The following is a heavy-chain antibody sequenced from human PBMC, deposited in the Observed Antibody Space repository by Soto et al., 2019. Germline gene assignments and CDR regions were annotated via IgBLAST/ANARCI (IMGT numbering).Heavy chain of an antibody. CDR2: ISGSRNTI. Sequence: QVELVESGGGLVKPGGSLRLSCTASGFSFSDYYMSWIRQAPGKGLECVSYISGSRNTIFYADSVKGRFTISRDNAKKALFLQMTDLRDEDTAVYYCASYPYSGCYLDYWGRGTQVTVSS. CDR3: ASYPYSGCYLDY. D-gene: IGHD1-26*01. J-gene: IGHJ4*02. CDR1: GFSFSDYY. V-gene: IGHV3-11*01.